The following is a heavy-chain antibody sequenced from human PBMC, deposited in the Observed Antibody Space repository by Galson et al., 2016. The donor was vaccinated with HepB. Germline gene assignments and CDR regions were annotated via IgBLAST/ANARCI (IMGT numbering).Heavy chain of an antibody. CDR2: VSHHGIDK. Sequence: SLRLSCAASGFNFNNYGMHWVRQAPGKGLEWVAVVSHHGIDKYYADSVKGRFTISRDNSKNTLSLQLNSLRIEDTAVYHCIKASQATSGYYYPFFDDWGQGTLVTVSS. CDR3: IKASQATSGYYYPFFDD. J-gene: IGHJ4*02. V-gene: IGHV3-30*03. D-gene: IGHD3-22*01. CDR1: GFNFNNYG.